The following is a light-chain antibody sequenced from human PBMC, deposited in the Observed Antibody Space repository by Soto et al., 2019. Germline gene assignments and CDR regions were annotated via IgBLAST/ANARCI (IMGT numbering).Light chain of an antibody. CDR3: HQYDNLPPDT. V-gene: IGKV1-33*01. J-gene: IGKJ2*01. Sequence: DSQMTQSPSSLSASVGDRVTITCQASQDITNYLNWYRQIPGKAPKLLIYDASNLETGVPSRLSGSGSGTHFTFTISRLQAEDIATYYCHQYDNLPPDTFGQGTKLEI. CDR1: QDITNY. CDR2: DAS.